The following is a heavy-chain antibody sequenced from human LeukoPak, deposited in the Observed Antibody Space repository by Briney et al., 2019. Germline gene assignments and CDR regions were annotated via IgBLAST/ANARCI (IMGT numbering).Heavy chain of an antibody. CDR3: AKDLHYNDGRWEFDP. CDR2: VVGGGTT. CDR1: GFTFSTFA. J-gene: IGHJ5*02. D-gene: IGHD5-24*01. Sequence: GGSLRLSCAASGFTFSTFAMTWIRQAPGKGLEWVSGVVGGGTTYYAASVKGRFTLSKDNSKKKVYLQMNSLRVEDTAVYYCAKDLHYNDGRWEFDPWGQGTLATVSS. V-gene: IGHV3-23*01.